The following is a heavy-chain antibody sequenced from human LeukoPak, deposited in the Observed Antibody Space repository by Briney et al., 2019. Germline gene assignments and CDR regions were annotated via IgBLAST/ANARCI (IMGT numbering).Heavy chain of an antibody. CDR1: GFTFSSYW. CDR3: ARALLYGDSINDAFDI. CDR2: INSDGSST. Sequence: PAGGSLRLSCAASGFTFSSYWMHWVRQAPGKGPVWVSRINSDGSSTSYADSVKGRFTISRDNAKNTLYLQINSLRPEDTAVYYCARALLYGDSINDAFDIWGQGTMVTVSS. D-gene: IGHD4-17*01. V-gene: IGHV3-74*01. J-gene: IGHJ3*02.